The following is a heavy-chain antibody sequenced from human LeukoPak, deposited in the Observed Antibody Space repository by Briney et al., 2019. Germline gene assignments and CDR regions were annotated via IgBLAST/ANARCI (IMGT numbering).Heavy chain of an antibody. CDR2: TNSDGSST. Sequence: PGGSLRLSCAASGFTFSSYWMHWVRQAPGKGLVWVSRTNSDGSSTSYADSVKGRFTISRDNAKNTLYLQMNSLRAEDTAVYYCARKMSSRYSSSWYVDYWGQGTLVTVSS. CDR3: ARKMSSRYSSSWYVDY. D-gene: IGHD6-13*01. CDR1: GFTFSSYW. J-gene: IGHJ4*02. V-gene: IGHV3-74*01.